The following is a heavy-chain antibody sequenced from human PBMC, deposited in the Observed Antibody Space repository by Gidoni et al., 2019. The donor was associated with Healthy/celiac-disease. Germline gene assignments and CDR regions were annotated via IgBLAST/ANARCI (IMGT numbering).Heavy chain of an antibody. J-gene: IGHJ4*02. D-gene: IGHD6-13*01. CDR2: ISYDGSNK. Sequence: QVQLVESGGGVVQPGRSLRLSCAASGFTFSSYGMHGVRQAPGKGLEWVAGISYDGSNKYYADSVKGRVTSSRDNSKNTLYLQMNSLRAEDTAVYYCARNKWGVGAAPFDYWGQGTLVTVSS. V-gene: IGHV3-30*03. CDR3: ARNKWGVGAAPFDY. CDR1: GFTFSSYG.